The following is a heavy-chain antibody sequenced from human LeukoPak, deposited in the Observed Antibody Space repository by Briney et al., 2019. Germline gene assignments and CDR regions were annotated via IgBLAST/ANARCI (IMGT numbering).Heavy chain of an antibody. CDR2: IKQDGSEK. CDR1: GFSFDTYW. V-gene: IGHV3-7*01. CDR3: ARHPYGVLDY. J-gene: IGHJ4*02. Sequence: RGSLRLSCAVSGFSFDTYWMTWVRQAPGKGLECVANIKQDGSEKYYVDSVKGRFTISRDNAKNSLYLQMNSLRAEDTAVYYCARHPYGVLDYWGQGTLVTVSS. D-gene: IGHD4-17*01.